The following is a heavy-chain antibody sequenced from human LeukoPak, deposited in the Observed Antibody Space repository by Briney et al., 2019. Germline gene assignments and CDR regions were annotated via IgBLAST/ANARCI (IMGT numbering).Heavy chain of an antibody. V-gene: IGHV1-2*02. Sequence: ASVTVSCKASGYTFTGYYMHWVRQAPGQGLEWMGWVNPNSGGTNYAQKFQGRVTMTRDTSISTAYMELSRLSSDDTAVYYCARKYCSGGSCHRLDYWYFDLWGRGTLVTVSS. CDR2: VNPNSGGT. CDR3: ARKYCSGGSCHRLDYWYFDL. D-gene: IGHD2-15*01. CDR1: GYTFTGYY. J-gene: IGHJ2*01.